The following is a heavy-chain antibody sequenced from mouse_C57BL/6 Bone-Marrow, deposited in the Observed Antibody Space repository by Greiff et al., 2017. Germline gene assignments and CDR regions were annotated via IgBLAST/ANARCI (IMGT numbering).Heavy chain of an antibody. J-gene: IGHJ1*03. CDR1: GYYITSGYY. Sequence: EVKLMESGPGLVKPSQSLSLTCSVTGYYITSGYYWNWIRQFPGNKLEWMGYISYDGSTNYNPSLKNRISITRDTSKNQFFLKLNSVTTEDTATYYCARDGILYWYFDVWGTGTTVTVSS. D-gene: IGHD1-1*01. CDR2: ISYDGST. CDR3: ARDGILYWYFDV. V-gene: IGHV3-6*01.